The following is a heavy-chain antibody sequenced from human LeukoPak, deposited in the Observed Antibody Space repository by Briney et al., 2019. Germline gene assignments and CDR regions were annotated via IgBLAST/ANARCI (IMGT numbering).Heavy chain of an antibody. D-gene: IGHD3-10*01. Sequence: SETLSLTCTVSGGSISTYYWSWIRQPPGKGLEWIGFIYYGGGTNYNPSFKSRITISVDTSKNQFSLKLVSVTAADTAVYYCARHPPSSAGAYDIWGQGTMVTVSS. CDR2: IYYGGGT. CDR3: ARHPPSSAGAYDI. J-gene: IGHJ3*02. V-gene: IGHV4-59*08. CDR1: GGSISTYY.